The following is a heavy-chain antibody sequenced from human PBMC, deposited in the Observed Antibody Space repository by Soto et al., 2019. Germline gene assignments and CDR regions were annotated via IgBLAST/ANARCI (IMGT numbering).Heavy chain of an antibody. Sequence: ASVKVSCKASGYTLTSYGISWGRQAPGQGLEWMGWISAYNGNTNYAQKLQGRVTMTTDTSTSTAYMELRSLRSDDTAVYYCARGSSYYYDSSGYRPVMDYYYYYGMDVWGQGTTVTVSS. D-gene: IGHD3-22*01. CDR1: GYTLTSYG. J-gene: IGHJ6*02. CDR3: ARGSSYYYDSSGYRPVMDYYYYYGMDV. CDR2: ISAYNGNT. V-gene: IGHV1-18*01.